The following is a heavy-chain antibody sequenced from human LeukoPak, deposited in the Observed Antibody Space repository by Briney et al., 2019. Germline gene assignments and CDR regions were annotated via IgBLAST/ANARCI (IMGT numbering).Heavy chain of an antibody. Sequence: GGSLRLSCAASGFSFSRYCMSWVRQAPGKGLEWVANIKQDGGEEYYVDSVKGRFTISRDSAKNSLYLQMNRLRAEDTAVYYCARDYDFRLDYWGQGALVTVSS. CDR2: IKQDGGEE. D-gene: IGHD3-3*01. CDR3: ARDYDFRLDY. V-gene: IGHV3-7*01. J-gene: IGHJ4*02. CDR1: GFSFSRYC.